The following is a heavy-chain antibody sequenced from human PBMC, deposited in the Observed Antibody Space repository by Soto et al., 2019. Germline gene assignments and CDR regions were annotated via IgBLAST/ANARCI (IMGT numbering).Heavy chain of an antibody. CDR2: INAGNGNT. Sequence: ASVKVSCKASGYTFTSYAMHWVRQAPGQRLEWMGWINAGNGNTKYSQKFQGRVTITRDTSASTAYMELSSLRSEDTAVYYCARDQWELLTPNYYFDYWGQGTLVTVSS. J-gene: IGHJ4*02. CDR1: GYTFTSYA. CDR3: ARDQWELLTPNYYFDY. D-gene: IGHD1-26*01. V-gene: IGHV1-3*01.